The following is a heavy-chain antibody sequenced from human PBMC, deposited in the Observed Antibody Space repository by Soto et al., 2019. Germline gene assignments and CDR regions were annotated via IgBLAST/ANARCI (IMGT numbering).Heavy chain of an antibody. V-gene: IGHV4-59*08. J-gene: IGHJ4*02. D-gene: IGHD6-19*01. CDR1: GGSISSYS. CDR3: ARGIAVAGTIIDY. Sequence: QVQLQESGPGLVKPSETLSLTCTVSGGSISSYSWSWIRQPPGKGLEWIGYTYYSGSTNYNPSLKSRVTISVDTSKNQFSLKLSSVTAADTAVYYCARGIAVAGTIIDYWGQGTLVTVSS. CDR2: TYYSGST.